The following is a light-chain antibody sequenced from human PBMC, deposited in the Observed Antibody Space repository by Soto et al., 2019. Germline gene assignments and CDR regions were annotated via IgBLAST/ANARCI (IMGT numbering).Light chain of an antibody. Sequence: DIQMTHSPSTLSASVGDRVIITCRASQSISRRLAWYQQKPGKAPNLLIYHASNLRGGVPSRFSGGGSGTEFTLTISNLQPDDIATYSCQQYNSYSWTFGQGTKVDIK. CDR3: QQYNSYSWT. J-gene: IGKJ1*01. CDR1: QSISRR. CDR2: HAS. V-gene: IGKV1-5*01.